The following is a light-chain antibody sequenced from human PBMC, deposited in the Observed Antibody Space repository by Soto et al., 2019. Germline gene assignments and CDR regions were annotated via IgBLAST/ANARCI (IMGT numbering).Light chain of an antibody. CDR2: TNI. CDR1: RSNIGSYP. J-gene: IGLJ1*01. Sequence: QSLLTYPPSASGTPGQRFTISCSGSRSNIGSYPENWYQQLPGTAPKLLINTNIQRPSPSGVPHRFSGSKSGTSASLAISGLQSEDEADYYCAAWDDSLNAYVFGTGTKVTVL. V-gene: IGLV1-44*01. CDR3: AAWDDSLNAYV.